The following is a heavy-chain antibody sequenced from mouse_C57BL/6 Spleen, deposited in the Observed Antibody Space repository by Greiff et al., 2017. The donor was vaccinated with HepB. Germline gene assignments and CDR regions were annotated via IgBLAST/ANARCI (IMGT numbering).Heavy chain of an antibody. D-gene: IGHD1-1*02. CDR3: ARSYYQYYFDY. CDR2: IRNKANGYTT. V-gene: IGHV7-3*01. CDR1: GFTFTDYY. Sequence: EVQLVESGGGLVQPGGSLSLSCAASGFTFTDYYMSWVRQPPGKALEWLGFIRNKANGYTTEYSASVKGRFTISRDNSQSILYLQMNALRAEDSATYYCARSYYQYYFDYWGQGTTLTVSS. J-gene: IGHJ2*01.